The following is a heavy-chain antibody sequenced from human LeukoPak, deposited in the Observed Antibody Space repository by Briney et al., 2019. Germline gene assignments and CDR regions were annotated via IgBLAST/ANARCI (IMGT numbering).Heavy chain of an antibody. V-gene: IGHV4-59*11. Sequence: SETLSLTCTVGGGSLSGHYWSWLRQPPGKGLELVGHIYYTGTTFYNPSLNIRVTISLDTSREQFSFRLTSATAADTAVYFCARFSSGCSTASCFLTNWGQGTLDSVSS. J-gene: IGHJ4*02. CDR1: GGSLSGHY. D-gene: IGHD3-9*01. CDR2: IYYTGTT. CDR3: ARFSSGCSTASCFLTN.